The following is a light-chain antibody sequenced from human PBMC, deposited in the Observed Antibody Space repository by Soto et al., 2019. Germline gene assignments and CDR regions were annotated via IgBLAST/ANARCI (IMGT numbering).Light chain of an antibody. Sequence: EIVLTQSPGTLSLSPGERVTLSCRASQSVSGSQLAWYQQKPGQAPRLLIYGASSRASGVPDRFSGIASGTDFTFIISRLEPEDFGMFYCHQYGHFPYTFGQGTKLETK. J-gene: IGKJ2*01. V-gene: IGKV3-20*01. CDR2: GAS. CDR3: HQYGHFPYT. CDR1: QSVSGSQ.